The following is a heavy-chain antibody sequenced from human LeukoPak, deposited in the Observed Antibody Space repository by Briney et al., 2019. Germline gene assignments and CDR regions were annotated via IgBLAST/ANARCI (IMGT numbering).Heavy chain of an antibody. D-gene: IGHD3-3*01. Sequence: GGSLRLSCAASGFTFSSYGMHWVRQAPGKGLEWVAVIWYDGSNKYYADSVKGRFTISRDNSKNTLYLQMNSLRAEDTAVYYCAKDLRFLEWFDYWGQGTLVTVSS. V-gene: IGHV3-30*02. CDR3: AKDLRFLEWFDY. CDR1: GFTFSSYG. CDR2: IWYDGSNK. J-gene: IGHJ4*02.